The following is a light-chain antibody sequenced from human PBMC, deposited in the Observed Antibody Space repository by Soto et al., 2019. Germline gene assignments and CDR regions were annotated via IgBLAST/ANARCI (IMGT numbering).Light chain of an antibody. J-gene: IGKJ1*01. V-gene: IGKV1-39*01. CDR1: LNIGDS. Sequence: DIPMTQSPSSLSASVGERVTITCRASLNIGDSLSWFQQKAGKPPTQLIYGASALQSGVPVRFSGSASVTDFTLTIRNMQREDLATYYCLQTYNLPRTFCQGTKVEFK. CDR2: GAS. CDR3: LQTYNLPRT.